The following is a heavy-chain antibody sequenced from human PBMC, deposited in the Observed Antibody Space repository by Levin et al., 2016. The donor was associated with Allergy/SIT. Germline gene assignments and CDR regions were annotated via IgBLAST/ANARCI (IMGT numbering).Heavy chain of an antibody. CDR3: ATTPTGIAAAGTSGAFDI. V-gene: IGHV4-4*02. CDR1: GGSISSSNW. D-gene: IGHD6-13*01. Sequence: SETLSLTCAVSGGSISSSNWWSWVRQPPGKGLEWIGEIYHSGSTNYNPSLKSRVTISVDKSKNQFSLKLSSVAAADTAVYYCATTPTGIAAAGTSGAFDIWGQGTMVTVSS. J-gene: IGHJ3*02. CDR2: IYHSGST.